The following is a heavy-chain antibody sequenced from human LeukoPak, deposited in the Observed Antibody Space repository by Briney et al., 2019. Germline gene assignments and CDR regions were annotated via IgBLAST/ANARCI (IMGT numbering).Heavy chain of an antibody. Sequence: ASVKVSCKASGHTFTSYGISWVRQAPGQGLEWMGWISAYNGNTNYAQKLQGRVTMTTDTSTSTAYMELRSLRSDDTAVYYCARDLNRYDYVWGSYRSYFDYWGQGTLVTVSS. CDR2: ISAYNGNT. CDR1: GHTFTSYG. CDR3: ARDLNRYDYVWGSYRSYFDY. D-gene: IGHD3-16*02. J-gene: IGHJ4*02. V-gene: IGHV1-18*01.